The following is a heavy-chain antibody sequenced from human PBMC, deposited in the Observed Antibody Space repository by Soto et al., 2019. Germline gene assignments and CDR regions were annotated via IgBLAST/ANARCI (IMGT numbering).Heavy chain of an antibody. J-gene: IGHJ6*02. CDR1: GFTFGDYA. CDR3: TRDSANIVLMVYAIDYYGMDV. V-gene: IGHV3-49*04. CDR2: IRSKAYGGTT. Sequence: AGGSLRLSCTASGFTFGDYAMSWVRQAPGKGLEWVGFIRSKAYGGTTEYAASVKGRFTISRDDSKSIAYLQMNSLKTEDTAVYYCTRDSANIVLMVYAIDYYGMDVWGQGTTVTVSS. D-gene: IGHD2-8*01.